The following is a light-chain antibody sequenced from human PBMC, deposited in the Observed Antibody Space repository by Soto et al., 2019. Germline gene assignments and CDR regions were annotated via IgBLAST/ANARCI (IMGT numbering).Light chain of an antibody. CDR3: AAWDDSLSGVV. CDR2: RNN. CDR1: SSNTGSNY. Sequence: QSVLTQPPSASGTPGQRVTISCSGSSSNTGSNYVYWYQQLPGTVPQLLIYRNNERPSGFPDRFSGSKSGTSASLAISGLRSEDEAYYYCAAWDDSLSGVVFGGGTKLTVL. V-gene: IGLV1-47*01. J-gene: IGLJ2*01.